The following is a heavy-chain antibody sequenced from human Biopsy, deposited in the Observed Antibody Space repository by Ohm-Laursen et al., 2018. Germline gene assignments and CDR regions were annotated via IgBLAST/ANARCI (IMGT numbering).Heavy chain of an antibody. Sequence: SVKVSCKASGGTFNNYGITWVRQAPGQGLEWVGRIISMVGTPKYAQKFQGRATITVDKSTSTAYLDLSSLKSEDTAVYYCARDKTVLNYYFALDVWGQGTTVTVSS. CDR2: IISMVGTP. CDR1: GGTFNNYG. V-gene: IGHV1-69*04. CDR3: ARDKTVLNYYFALDV. D-gene: IGHD4-17*01. J-gene: IGHJ6*01.